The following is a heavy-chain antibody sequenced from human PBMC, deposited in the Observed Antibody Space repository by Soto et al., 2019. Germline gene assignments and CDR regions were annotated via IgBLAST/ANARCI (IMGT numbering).Heavy chain of an antibody. V-gene: IGHV1-46*01. CDR2: INPSGGST. D-gene: IGHD2-15*01. Sequence: GASVKVSCKASGYTFTSYYMHWVRQAPGQGLEWMGIINPSGGSTSYAQKFQGRVTMTRDTSTSTVYMELSSLRSEDTAVYYCARDSYCSGGSCYPFDYHYGMDVWGQGTTVTVSS. CDR1: GYTFTSYY. CDR3: ARDSYCSGGSCYPFDYHYGMDV. J-gene: IGHJ6*02.